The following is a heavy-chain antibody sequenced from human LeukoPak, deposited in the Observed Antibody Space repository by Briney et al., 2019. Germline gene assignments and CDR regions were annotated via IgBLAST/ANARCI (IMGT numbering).Heavy chain of an antibody. CDR3: VRDENYGIYINFDF. CDR1: GYTFTSYA. Sequence: ASVKVSCKASGYTFTSYAMHWVRQAPGQRLEWMGWINAGNGNTKYSQEFQGRVTITRDTSASTAYMELSSLRSDDTAVYYCVRDENYGIYINFDFWGQGTLVTVSS. D-gene: IGHD3-16*01. J-gene: IGHJ4*02. CDR2: INAGNGNT. V-gene: IGHV1-3*01.